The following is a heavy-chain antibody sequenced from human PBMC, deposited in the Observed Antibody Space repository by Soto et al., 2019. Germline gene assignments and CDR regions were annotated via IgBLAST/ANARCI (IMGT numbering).Heavy chain of an antibody. J-gene: IGHJ5*02. Sequence: SETLSLTCTVSGGSISSGGYYWSWIRQHPGEGLEWIGYIYYSGSTYYNPSLKSRVTISVDTSKNQFSLKLSSVTAADTAVYYCARDVVVAAKNWFDPWGQGTLVTVSS. CDR2: IYYSGST. CDR1: GGSISSGGYY. D-gene: IGHD2-15*01. CDR3: ARDVVVAAKNWFDP. V-gene: IGHV4-31*03.